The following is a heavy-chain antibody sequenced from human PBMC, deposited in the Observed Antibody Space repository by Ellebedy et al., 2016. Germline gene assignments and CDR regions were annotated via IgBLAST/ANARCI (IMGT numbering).Heavy chain of an antibody. CDR3: ARDHPQGVVVVPGVLSGMDV. CDR2: VSPYTGNT. J-gene: IGHJ6*02. D-gene: IGHD2-2*01. Sequence: ASVKVSCKASGYTFTTHGISWVRQAPGQGLEWMGWVSPYTGNTNYAQMFEGRVTMTTDTSTSTAYMELRSLRSDDTAMYYCARDHPQGVVVVPGVLSGMDVWGQGTTVTVSS. V-gene: IGHV1-18*04. CDR1: GYTFTTHG.